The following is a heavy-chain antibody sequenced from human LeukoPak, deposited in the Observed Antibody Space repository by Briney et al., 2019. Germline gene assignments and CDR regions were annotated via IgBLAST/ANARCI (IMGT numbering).Heavy chain of an antibody. CDR2: IRNTIYGGTI. Sequence: GGSLRLSCAASGFTFSSYAMSWVRQAPGKGLEWVGFIRNTIYGGTIKYAAAVKGRFSISRDDSKSIAYLQMNNLQSEDTAVYFCSRSTWRYTMDVWGQGTTVTVPS. V-gene: IGHV3-49*04. J-gene: IGHJ6*02. CDR3: SRSTWRYTMDV. D-gene: IGHD5-24*01. CDR1: GFTFSSYA.